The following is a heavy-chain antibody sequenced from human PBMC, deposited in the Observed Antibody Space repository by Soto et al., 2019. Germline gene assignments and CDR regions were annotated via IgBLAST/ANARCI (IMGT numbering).Heavy chain of an antibody. CDR2: IYYSGST. D-gene: IGHD3-22*01. CDR3: ARAGFNYYDSSGYYNENNWFDA. J-gene: IGHJ5*02. CDR1: GGSISSGGYY. Sequence: PSETLSLTGTLSGGSISSGGYYWSWIRQHPGKGLEWIGYIYYSGSTYYNPSLKSRVTISVDTSKNQFSVKLSSVTTAHTAVYYCARAGFNYYDSSGYYNENNWFDAWGQGTLVTVSS. V-gene: IGHV4-31*03.